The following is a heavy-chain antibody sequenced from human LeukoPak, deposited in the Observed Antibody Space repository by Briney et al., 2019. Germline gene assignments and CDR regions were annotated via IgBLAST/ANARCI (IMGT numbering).Heavy chain of an antibody. Sequence: SETLSLTCTVSGYSISSGYYWGWIRQPPGKGLEWIGSIYHSGSTYYNPSLKSRVTISVDTSKNQFSLKLSSVTAADTAVYYCARDTGNKYYDFWSGYYTRPFDYWGQGTLVIVSS. CDR3: ARDTGNKYYDFWSGYYTRPFDY. J-gene: IGHJ4*02. CDR1: GYSISSGYY. V-gene: IGHV4-38-2*02. D-gene: IGHD3-3*01. CDR2: IYHSGST.